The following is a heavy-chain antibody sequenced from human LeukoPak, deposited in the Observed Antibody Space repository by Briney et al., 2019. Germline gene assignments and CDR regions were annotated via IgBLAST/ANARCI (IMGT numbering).Heavy chain of an antibody. V-gene: IGHV1-46*01. CDR1: GYIFTSYY. J-gene: IGHJ5*02. CDR3: ARNTVRWFDP. Sequence: GASVTVSCKASGYIFTSYYMHWVRQAPGQGLEWMGIINPSGGSTSYAQKFQGRVTMTRDTSTSTVYMELSSLRSEDTAVYYCARNTVRWFDPWGQGTLVTVSS. CDR2: INPSGGST. D-gene: IGHD4-11*01.